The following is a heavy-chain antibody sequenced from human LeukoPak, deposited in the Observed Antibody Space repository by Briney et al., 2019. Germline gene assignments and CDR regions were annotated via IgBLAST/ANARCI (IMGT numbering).Heavy chain of an antibody. CDR3: ARAHPPYYDFWSGYVDY. CDR1: GGSISSGGYY. D-gene: IGHD3-3*01. CDR2: IYYSGST. J-gene: IGHJ4*02. V-gene: IGHV4-31*03. Sequence: SETLSLTCTVSGGSISSGGYYWSWIHQHPGKGLEWIGYIYYSGSTYYNPSLKSRVTISVDTSKNQFSPKLSSVTAAGTAVYYCARAHPPYYDFWSGYVDYWGQGTQVTVSS.